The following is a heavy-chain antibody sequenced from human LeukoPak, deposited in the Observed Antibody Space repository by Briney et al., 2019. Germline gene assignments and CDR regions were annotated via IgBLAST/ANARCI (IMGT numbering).Heavy chain of an antibody. D-gene: IGHD3-22*01. J-gene: IGHJ4*02. Sequence: EWVALISYDGSYKYYADSVKGRFTLSRDNSKNTLYLQMNSLRTEDTTVYYCVRGRYYYDSSGYLDYWGQGTLVTVSS. CDR2: ISYDGSYK. V-gene: IGHV3-30-3*01. CDR3: VRGRYYYDSSGYLDY.